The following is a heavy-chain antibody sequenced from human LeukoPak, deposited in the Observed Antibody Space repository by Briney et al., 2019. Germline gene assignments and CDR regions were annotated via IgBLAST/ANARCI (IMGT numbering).Heavy chain of an antibody. CDR2: IYTSGST. J-gene: IGHJ5*02. D-gene: IGHD6-19*01. CDR1: GGSISSSSYY. V-gene: IGHV4-39*07. CDR3: ARSPRYSSGWYNWFDP. Sequence: SETLSLTCTVSGGSISSSSYYWGWIRQPPGKGLEWIGRIYTSGSTNYNPSLKSRVTMSVDTSKNQFSLKLSSVTAADTAVYYCARSPRYSSGWYNWFDPWGQGTLVTVSS.